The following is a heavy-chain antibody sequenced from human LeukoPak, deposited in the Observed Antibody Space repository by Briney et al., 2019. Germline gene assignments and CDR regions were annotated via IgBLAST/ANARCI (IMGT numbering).Heavy chain of an antibody. J-gene: IGHJ3*02. CDR1: GFTFDDYA. CDR2: ISWNSGSI. D-gene: IGHD2-2*01. V-gene: IGHV3-9*01. Sequence: GGSLRLSCAASGFTFDDYAMHWVRQAPGKGLEWVSGISWNSGSIGYADSVKGRFTISRDNAKNSLYLQMNSLRAEDTALYYCAKDQSYCSSTSCPSTGSNAFDIWGQGTMVTVSS. CDR3: AKDQSYCSSTSCPSTGSNAFDI.